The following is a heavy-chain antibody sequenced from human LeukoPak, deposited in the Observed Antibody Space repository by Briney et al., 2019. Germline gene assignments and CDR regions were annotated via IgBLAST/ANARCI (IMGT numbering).Heavy chain of an antibody. J-gene: IGHJ4*02. CDR3: AKGLVYFDY. CDR1: GFIFSNYW. V-gene: IGHV3-7*03. CDR2: IKRDGSER. D-gene: IGHD3-22*01. Sequence: GGSLRLSCVASGFIFSNYWMSWVRQAPGKGLEWVANIKRDGSERYYVDSVKGRFTISRDNAKNPLYLQMNSLRAEDTAVYYCAKGLVYFDYWGQGTLVTVSS.